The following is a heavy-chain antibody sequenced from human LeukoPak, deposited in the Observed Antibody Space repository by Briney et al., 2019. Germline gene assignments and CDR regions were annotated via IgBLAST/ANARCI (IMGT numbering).Heavy chain of an antibody. CDR1: GFTFGDYA. V-gene: IGHV3-48*03. J-gene: IGHJ4*02. Sequence: PGGSLRLSCTTSGFTFGDYAMSWVRQAPGKGLEWVSYISSSGSTIYYADSVKGRFTISRDNAKNSLYLQMNSLRAEDTAVYYCASKGEGYCSSTSCYPYYWGQGTLVTVSS. CDR2: ISSSGSTI. CDR3: ASKGEGYCSSTSCYPYY. D-gene: IGHD2-2*01.